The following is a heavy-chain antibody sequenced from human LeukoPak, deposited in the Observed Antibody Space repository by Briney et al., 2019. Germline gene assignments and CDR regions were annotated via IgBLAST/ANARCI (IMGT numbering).Heavy chain of an antibody. V-gene: IGHV3-7*01. J-gene: IGHJ3*02. Sequence: GGSLRLSCAASGFTSSSYWMSWVRQAPGKGLEWVANIKQDGREKSYVDSVKGRFTTSRDNAKNSLYLQMNSLRAEDTAVYYCATSQSTSGQYGNAFDIWGQGTMVTVSS. CDR1: GFTSSSYW. D-gene: IGHD2-15*01. CDR3: ATSQSTSGQYGNAFDI. CDR2: IKQDGREK.